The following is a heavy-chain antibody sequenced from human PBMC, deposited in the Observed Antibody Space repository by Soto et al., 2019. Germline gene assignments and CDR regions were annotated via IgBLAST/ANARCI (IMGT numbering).Heavy chain of an antibody. CDR3: AKDQTYDYVWGSYRYFDYFDP. CDR1: GFTFSTYA. J-gene: IGHJ5*02. CDR2: ISGSGRST. D-gene: IGHD3-16*02. V-gene: IGHV3-23*01. Sequence: GGSLRLSCAASGFTFSTYAMSWVRQTPGKGLEWVSAISGSGRSTYYADSVKGRFTVSRDNSKNTLYLQMNSLRAEDTAVYCCAKDQTYDYVWGSYRYFDYFDPWGQGTQVTVSS.